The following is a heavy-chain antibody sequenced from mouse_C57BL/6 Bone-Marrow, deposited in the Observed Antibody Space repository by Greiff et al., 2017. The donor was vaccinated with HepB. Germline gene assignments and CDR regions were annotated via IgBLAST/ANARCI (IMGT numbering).Heavy chain of an antibody. V-gene: IGHV1-55*01. Sequence: QVQLQQSGAELVKPGASVKMSCKASGYTFTSYWITWVKQRPGQGLEWIGDIYPGSGSTNYNEKFKSKATLTVDTSSSTAYMQLSSLTSEDSAVYYCARSLYYYGSSPYYFDYWGQGTTLTVSS. D-gene: IGHD1-1*01. J-gene: IGHJ2*01. CDR1: GYTFTSYW. CDR3: ARSLYYYGSSPYYFDY. CDR2: IYPGSGST.